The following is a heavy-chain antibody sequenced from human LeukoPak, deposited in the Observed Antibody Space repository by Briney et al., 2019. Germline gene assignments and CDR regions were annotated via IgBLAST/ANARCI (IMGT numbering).Heavy chain of an antibody. D-gene: IGHD2-15*01. CDR2: ISYDGSNK. CDR1: GFTFSSYG. CDR3: AKGPPLGYCSGGSCYLFDY. J-gene: IGHJ4*02. Sequence: GGSLRLSCAASGFTFSSYGMHWVRQAPGKGLEWVAVISYDGSNKYYADSVKGRFTISRDNSKNTLYLQMNSLRAEDTAVYYCAKGPPLGYCSGGSCYLFDYWGQGTLATVSS. V-gene: IGHV3-30*18.